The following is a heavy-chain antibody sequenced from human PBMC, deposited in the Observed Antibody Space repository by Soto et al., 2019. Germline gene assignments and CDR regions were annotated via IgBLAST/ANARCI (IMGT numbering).Heavy chain of an antibody. CDR1: GFTFSSYA. V-gene: IGHV3-23*01. CDR3: AKFNRYSSSLYYGMDV. CDR2: ISGSGGST. D-gene: IGHD6-6*01. Sequence: EVQLLESGGGLVQPGGSLRLSCAASGFTFSSYAMSWVRQAPGKGLEWVSAISGSGGSTYYADSVKGRFTISRDNSKNTLYLQMNSLRAEDTAVYYCAKFNRYSSSLYYGMDVWGQGTTVTVSS. J-gene: IGHJ6*02.